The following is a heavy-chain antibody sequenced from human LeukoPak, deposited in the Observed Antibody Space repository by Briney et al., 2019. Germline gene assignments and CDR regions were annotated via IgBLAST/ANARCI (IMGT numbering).Heavy chain of an antibody. CDR2: ISSSSSYI. V-gene: IGHV3-21*01. CDR1: GFTFSSYS. J-gene: IGHJ4*02. CDR3: ARDNYYDRPYYFDY. D-gene: IGHD3-22*01. Sequence: GGSLRLSCAASGFTFSSYSMNWVRQAPGKGLEWVSSISSSSSYIYYADSVKGRFTISRDNAKNSLYLQLNSLRAEDTAVYYCARDNYYDRPYYFDYWGQGTLVTVSS.